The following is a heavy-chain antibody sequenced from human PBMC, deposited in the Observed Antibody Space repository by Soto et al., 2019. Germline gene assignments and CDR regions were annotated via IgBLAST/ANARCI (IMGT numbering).Heavy chain of an antibody. CDR1: GFTFSSYS. CDR3: ARRQSSSWYGL. D-gene: IGHD6-13*01. V-gene: IGHV3-21*01. CDR2: ISSSSSCI. J-gene: IGHJ4*02. Sequence: GGSLRLSCAASGFTFSSYSMNWVRQAPGKGLEWVSSISSSSSCIYYADSVKGRFTISRDNAKNSLYLQMNSLRAEDTAVYYCARRQSSSWYGLWGQGTLVTVSS.